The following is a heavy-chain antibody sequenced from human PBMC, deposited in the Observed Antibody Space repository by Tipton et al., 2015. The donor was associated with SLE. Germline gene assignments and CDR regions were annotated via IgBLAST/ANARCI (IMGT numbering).Heavy chain of an antibody. CDR3: ASHANRRYYFDY. J-gene: IGHJ4*02. Sequence: TLSLTCTVSGGSISSSSYYWGWIRQPPGKGLEWIGSIYYSGSTYYNPSLKSRVTISVDTSKNQFSLKLSSVTAADTAVYYCASHANRRYYFDYWGQGTLVTVSS. D-gene: IGHD1-14*01. CDR2: IYYSGST. V-gene: IGHV4-39*07. CDR1: GGSISSSSYY.